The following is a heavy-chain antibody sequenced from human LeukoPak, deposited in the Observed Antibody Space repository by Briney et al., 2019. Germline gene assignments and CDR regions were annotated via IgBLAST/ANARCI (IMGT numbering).Heavy chain of an antibody. V-gene: IGHV3-23*01. CDR3: ARGPLVTTVTTFYYYGMDV. D-gene: IGHD4-17*01. CDR1: GFTFSTYA. J-gene: IGHJ6*02. Sequence: GGSLRLSCAASGFTFSTYAMTWVRQAPGKGLECVSVISRSGSSTYYADSVKGRFTISRDNSKNTLYLQMNSLRAEDTAVYYCARGPLVTTVTTFYYYGMDVWGQGTTVTVSS. CDR2: ISRSGSST.